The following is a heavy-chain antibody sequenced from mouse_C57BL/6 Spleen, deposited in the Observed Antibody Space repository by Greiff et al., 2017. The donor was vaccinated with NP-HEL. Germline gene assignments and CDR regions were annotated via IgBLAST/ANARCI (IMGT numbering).Heavy chain of an antibody. Sequence: VQLQQSGTVLARPGASVKMSCKTSGYTFTSYWMHWVKQRPGQGLEWIGAIYPGNSDTSYNQKFKGKAKLTAVTSASTAYMELSSLTNEDSAVYYCTRGGYYYGSSYPYWYFDVWGTGTTVTVSS. CDR2: IYPGNSDT. J-gene: IGHJ1*03. V-gene: IGHV1-5*01. CDR3: TRGGYYYGSSYPYWYFDV. CDR1: GYTFTSYW. D-gene: IGHD1-1*01.